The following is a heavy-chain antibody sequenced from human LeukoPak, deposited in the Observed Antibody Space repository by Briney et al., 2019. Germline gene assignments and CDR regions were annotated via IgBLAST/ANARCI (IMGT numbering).Heavy chain of an antibody. V-gene: IGHV4-34*01. D-gene: IGHD6-13*01. CDR3: AREEGIAAAGNWFDP. CDR1: GGSFSGYY. CDR2: INHSGST. Sequence: SETLSLTSAVYGGSFSGYYWSWIRQPPGKGLEWIGEINHSGSTNYNPSLESRVTISVDTSKNQFSLKLSSVTAADTAVYYCAREEGIAAAGNWFDPWGQGTLVTVSS. J-gene: IGHJ5*02.